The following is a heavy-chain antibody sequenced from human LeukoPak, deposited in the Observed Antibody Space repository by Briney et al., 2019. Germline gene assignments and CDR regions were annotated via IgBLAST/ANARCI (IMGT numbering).Heavy chain of an antibody. CDR2: ISSSSSYI. Sequence: GGSLRLCCAASGFTFSTYSMNWVRQAPGKGLEWVSSISSSSSYINYADSVKGRFTISRDNAKNSLYLQMNSVRAEDTAVYYCARSNGIVAVIKSAVAYYFDYWGQGTLVTVSS. CDR3: ARSNGIVAVIKSAVAYYFDY. V-gene: IGHV3-21*01. J-gene: IGHJ4*02. D-gene: IGHD3-22*01. CDR1: GFTFSTYS.